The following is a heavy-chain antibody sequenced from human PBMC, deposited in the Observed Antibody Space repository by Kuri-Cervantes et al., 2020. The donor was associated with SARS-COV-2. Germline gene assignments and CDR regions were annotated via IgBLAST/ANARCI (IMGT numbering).Heavy chain of an antibody. CDR2: INHSGST. V-gene: IGHV4-34*01. CDR3: ARTLDI. J-gene: IGHJ3*02. CDR1: SGSFSDYY. Sequence: GSLRLSSAVYSGSFSDYYWSWVRQPPRRGLEWIGEINHSGSTNYNPSLKSRVTISVNTSKNQFSLRLSSVTAADTTVYYFARTLDIWGQGTMVTVSS.